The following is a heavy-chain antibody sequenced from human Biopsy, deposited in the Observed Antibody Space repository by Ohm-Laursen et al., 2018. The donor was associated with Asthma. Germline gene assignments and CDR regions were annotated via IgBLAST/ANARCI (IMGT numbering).Heavy chain of an antibody. CDR2: LIPALGTA. CDR3: ARGYSGTDRIVYYYSGMEV. CDR1: GDSLGSFINYA. J-gene: IGHJ6*02. D-gene: IGHD5-12*01. Sequence: SVKVSCKASGDSLGSFINYAISWVRQAPRQGLEWMGGLIPALGTADYAPMFEGRVTITADESTSTAYLELTSLRFEDTAVYYCARGYSGTDRIVYYYSGMEVWGQGTTVTVSS. V-gene: IGHV1-69*13.